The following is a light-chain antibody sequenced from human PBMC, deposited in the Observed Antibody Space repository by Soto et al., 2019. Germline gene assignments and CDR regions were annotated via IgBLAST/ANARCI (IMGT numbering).Light chain of an antibody. V-gene: IGLV2-14*01. J-gene: IGLJ1*01. CDR1: SSDVGGYNS. Sequence: QSALTQPASVSGSPGQSITISCTGTSSDVGGYNSVSWYQQHPGKAPKLMIYDVSNRPSGVSNRFSGSKSGNTASLTISGLQAEDEADYYCSSYTSSRGVFGTGTKLPVL. CDR2: DVS. CDR3: SSYTSSRGV.